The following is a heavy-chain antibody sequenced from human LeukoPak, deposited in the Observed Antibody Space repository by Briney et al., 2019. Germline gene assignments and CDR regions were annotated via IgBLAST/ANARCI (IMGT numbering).Heavy chain of an antibody. J-gene: IGHJ6*02. CDR1: GFTFSDYY. V-gene: IGHV3-11*01. CDR2: ISSSGSTI. CDR3: ARDRPGRLEWLGPMGMDV. D-gene: IGHD3-3*01. Sequence: PGGSLRLSCAASGFTFSDYYMSWIRQAPGKGLEWVSYISSSGSTIYYADSVKGRFTTSRDNAKNSLYLQMNSLRAEDTAVYYCARDRPGRLEWLGPMGMDVWGQGTTVTVSS.